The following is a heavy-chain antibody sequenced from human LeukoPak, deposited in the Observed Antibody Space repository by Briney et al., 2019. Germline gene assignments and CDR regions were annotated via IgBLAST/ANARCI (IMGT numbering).Heavy chain of an antibody. CDR1: GYTFADHY. J-gene: IGHJ4*02. CDR2: SNPNTGGT. D-gene: IGHD5-12*01. CDR3: ARDLATIDGIAWYYFEN. Sequence: GASVKVSCKASGYTFADHYIHWGRQAPGQGFEWRGWSNPNTGGTDYAKKFQDRSALTSYTSISTVYLELNRVESDDTALYYCARDLATIDGIAWYYFENWGQGTLVTVS. V-gene: IGHV1-2*02.